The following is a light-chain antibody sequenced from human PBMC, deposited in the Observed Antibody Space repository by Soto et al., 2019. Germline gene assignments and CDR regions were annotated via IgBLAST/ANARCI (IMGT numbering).Light chain of an antibody. CDR2: DVT. Sequence: QSVLTQPRSVSGSPGQSVTISCTGSSSDVGDYNFVSWYQQHPDKAPKLMIYDVTKRPSGVPDRFSGSKSGNTASLTISGLQAEDEADYYCCSYAGSYSVIFGGGTKLTVL. V-gene: IGLV2-11*01. J-gene: IGLJ2*01. CDR1: SSDVGDYNF. CDR3: CSYAGSYSVI.